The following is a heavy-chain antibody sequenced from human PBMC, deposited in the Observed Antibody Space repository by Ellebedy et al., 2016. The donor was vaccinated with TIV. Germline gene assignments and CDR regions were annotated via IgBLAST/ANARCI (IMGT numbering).Heavy chain of an antibody. D-gene: IGHD3-16*01. Sequence: GESLKISCAGSGFTLSDYFMSWVRQASGKGLEWVAHINPDGSAEYYVDSVKGRFTISRDNAKRSLFLQMNSLRVDDTAVYYCVTWGQSYGRWGQGSLVTISS. CDR2: INPDGSAE. CDR1: GFTLSDYF. V-gene: IGHV3-7*03. CDR3: VTWGQSYGR. J-gene: IGHJ4*02.